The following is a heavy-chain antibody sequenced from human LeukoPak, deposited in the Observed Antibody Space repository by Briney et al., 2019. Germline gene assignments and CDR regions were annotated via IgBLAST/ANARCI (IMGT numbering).Heavy chain of an antibody. V-gene: IGHV1-2*02. D-gene: IGHD5-18*01. CDR1: GYSFIDYY. Sequence: ASVKVSCKASGYSFIDYYMHWVRQAPGQGLEWMGWINPNSGGTNYAQKFQGRVTMTRDTSITTTHLELSRLRSDDTAVYYCARGKRIQLWGGFDPWGQGTLVTVSS. J-gene: IGHJ5*02. CDR2: INPNSGGT. CDR3: ARGKRIQLWGGFDP.